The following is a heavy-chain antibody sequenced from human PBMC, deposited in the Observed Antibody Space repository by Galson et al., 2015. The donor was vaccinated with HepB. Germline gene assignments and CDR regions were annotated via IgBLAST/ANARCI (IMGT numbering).Heavy chain of an antibody. J-gene: IGHJ4*02. CDR2: ISGSGGST. CDR1: GFTFRSYA. Sequence: SLRLSCAASGFTFRSYAMTWVRQAPGKGLEWVSAISGSGGSTYYADSVKGRFTISRDNSKNTLYLEMNSLRAEDTAVYYCAKDPSDSSGYYYYWGQGTLVTVSS. D-gene: IGHD3-22*01. V-gene: IGHV3-23*01. CDR3: AKDPSDSSGYYYY.